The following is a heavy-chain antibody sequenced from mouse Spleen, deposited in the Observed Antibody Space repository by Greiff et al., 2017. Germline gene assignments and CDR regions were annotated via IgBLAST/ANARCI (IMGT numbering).Heavy chain of an antibody. Sequence: EVKLEESGGGLVKPGGSLKLSCAASGFTFSSYAMSWVRQTPEKRLEWVATISSGGSYTYYPDSVKGRVTISRDNAKNTLYLQMSSLRSEDTAMYYCAREALLWGQGTTLTVSS. V-gene: IGHV5-9-1*01. D-gene: IGHD1-1*01. J-gene: IGHJ2*01. CDR1: GFTFSSYA. CDR3: AREALL. CDR2: ISSGGSYT.